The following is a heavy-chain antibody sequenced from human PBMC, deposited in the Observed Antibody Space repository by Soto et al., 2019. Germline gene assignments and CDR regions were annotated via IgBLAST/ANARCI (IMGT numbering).Heavy chain of an antibody. CDR2: IYYSGST. CDR3: AGGERTNWNYGY. D-gene: IGHD1-7*01. J-gene: IGHJ4*02. CDR1: GGSISSYY. Sequence: SETLSLTCTVSGGSISSYYWSWIRQPPGQGLAWIGYIYYSGSTNYNPSLKSRVTISVETSKNQFSLKLSSVTAADTAVYYCAGGERTNWNYGYWGQGTLVTVAS. V-gene: IGHV4-59*01.